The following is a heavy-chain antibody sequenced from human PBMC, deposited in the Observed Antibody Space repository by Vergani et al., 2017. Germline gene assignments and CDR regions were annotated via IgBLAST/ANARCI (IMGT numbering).Heavy chain of an antibody. J-gene: IGHJ6*02. V-gene: IGHV1-69-2*01. CDR3: ATPQTVTTGGMVG. D-gene: IGHD4-17*01. CDR2: VDPEDGET. Sequence: EVQLVQSGAEVKKPGATMKISCKVSCYTFTDHCMHWVKQAPGKGLEWMGLVDPEDGETIYAEKFKGRVTIAADTSTDTAHLELCSLRSEETGVYYCATPQTVTTGGMVGWVQGTTVIVS. CDR1: CYTFTDHC.